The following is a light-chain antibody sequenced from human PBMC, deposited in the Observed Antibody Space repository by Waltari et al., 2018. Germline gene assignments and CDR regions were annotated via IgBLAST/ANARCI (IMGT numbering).Light chain of an antibody. V-gene: IGLV2-8*01. Sequence: QSALTQPPSASGSPGQSVTIPCTGTSSDVGGYNFVSWYQQHPGKAPKLMIDEVSQRPSGVPERFSGSKSGDTASLTVSGLQAEDEADYYCSSFAGTNSFVVFGGGTKLTV. CDR3: SSFAGTNSFVV. J-gene: IGLJ2*01. CDR2: EVS. CDR1: SSDVGGYNF.